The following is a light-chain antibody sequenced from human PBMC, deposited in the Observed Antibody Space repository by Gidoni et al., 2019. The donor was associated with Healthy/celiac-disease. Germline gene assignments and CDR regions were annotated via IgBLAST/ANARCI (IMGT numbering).Light chain of an antibody. CDR3: QQYNYWPPFT. CDR1: QSVNSN. V-gene: IGKV3-15*01. Sequence: EIVMTQSPATLSVSPGEGATLSCRASQSVNSNLAWYQQKPGQAPRLLIYDASSRATGIPARFSGSGSGTEFTLTISSLQSEDFAIYYCQQYNYWPPFTFGPGTKVDIK. J-gene: IGKJ3*01. CDR2: DAS.